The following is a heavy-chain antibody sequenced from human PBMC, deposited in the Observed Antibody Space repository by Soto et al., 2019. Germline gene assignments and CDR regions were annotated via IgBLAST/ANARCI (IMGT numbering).Heavy chain of an antibody. CDR3: ARGGSESSEGLYYFDS. J-gene: IGHJ4*02. V-gene: IGHV4-30-4*01. CDR1: GGCPYRDNY. CDR2: IYYSGNT. D-gene: IGHD1-26*01. Sequence: SETLSLPCTLWGGCPYRDNYWSLIRQPPGKGLEWIGHIYYSGNTDYNPSIKSRLAISIDTSKNQFSLKLSSVTAADTAVYFCARGGSESSEGLYYFDSWGQGSLVTVSS.